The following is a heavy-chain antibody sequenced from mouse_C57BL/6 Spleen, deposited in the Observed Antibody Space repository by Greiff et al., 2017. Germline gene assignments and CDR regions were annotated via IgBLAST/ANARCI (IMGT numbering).Heavy chain of an antibody. J-gene: IGHJ2*01. CDR3: ARPGLGYFDY. CDR1: GFTFSDYG. Sequence: DVMLVESGGGLVKPGGSLKLSCAASGFTFSDYGMHWVRQAPEKGLEWVAYISSGSSTIYYADTVKGRFTISRDNAKNTLFLQMTSLRSEDTAMYYCARPGLGYFDYWGQGTTLTVSS. CDR2: ISSGSSTI. D-gene: IGHD2-4*01. V-gene: IGHV5-17*01.